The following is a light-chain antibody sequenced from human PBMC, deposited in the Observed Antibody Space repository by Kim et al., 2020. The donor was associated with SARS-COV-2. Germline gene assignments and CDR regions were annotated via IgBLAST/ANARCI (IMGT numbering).Light chain of an antibody. CDR2: DND. CDR1: ISNIGNNF. J-gene: IGLJ2*01. CDR3: GTWDTGLSAVV. V-gene: IGLV1-51*01. Sequence: GQTVPISCSGGISNIGNNFVSWYKQLPGTAPKLLIYDNDKRPSGTPDRFSGSKSGTSATLGITGLQTGDEADYYCGTWDTGLSAVVFGGGTQLTVL.